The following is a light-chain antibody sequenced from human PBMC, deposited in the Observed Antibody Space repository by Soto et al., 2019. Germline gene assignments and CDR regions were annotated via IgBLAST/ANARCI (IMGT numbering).Light chain of an antibody. Sequence: DIQMTQSPSFVSASVEDRVTITCRASQGISSWLAWYQQKPGKAPKLLIYAASRLQSGVPSRFSGRGFGTDFTPTISSLQPEDFASYYCQQSNSFPVFTFGPGTKVDIK. V-gene: IGKV1-12*01. CDR2: AAS. J-gene: IGKJ3*01. CDR1: QGISSW. CDR3: QQSNSFPVFT.